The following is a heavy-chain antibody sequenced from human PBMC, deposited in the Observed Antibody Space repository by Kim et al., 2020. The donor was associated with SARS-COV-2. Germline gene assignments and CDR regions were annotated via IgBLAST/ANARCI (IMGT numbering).Heavy chain of an antibody. CDR1: GGSFSGYY. D-gene: IGHD6-13*01. J-gene: IGHJ5*02. V-gene: IGHV4-34*01. CDR2: INHSGST. CDR3: EGIAAAGTVFENWFDP. Sequence: SETLSLTCAVYGGSFSGYYWSWIRQPPGKGLEWIGEINHSGSTNYNSSLKSRVTISVDTSKNQFSLKLSSVTAADTAVYYCEGIAAAGTVFENWFDPWGQGTLVTVSS.